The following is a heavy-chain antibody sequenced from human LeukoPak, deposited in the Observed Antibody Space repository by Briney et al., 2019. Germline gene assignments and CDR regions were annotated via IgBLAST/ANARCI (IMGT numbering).Heavy chain of an antibody. CDR3: AKDAVPAALGEYFFDY. D-gene: IGHD2-2*01. J-gene: IGHJ4*02. V-gene: IGHV3-23*01. Sequence: PGGSLRLSCVASAFTFARHWMSWVRQAPGKGLEWVSTISDRGDNTHHADSVKGRFTISRDNSKNTLYLQMNSLRDEDTAVYYCAKDAVPAALGEYFFDYWGQGTRVTVSS. CDR1: AFTFARHW. CDR2: ISDRGDNT.